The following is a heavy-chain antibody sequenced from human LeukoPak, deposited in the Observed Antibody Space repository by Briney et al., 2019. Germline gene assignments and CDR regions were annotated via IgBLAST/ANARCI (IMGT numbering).Heavy chain of an antibody. Sequence: SETLSLTCTVSGGSISSYYWSWIRQPTGKGLDWIGRIYTSGSTNNPSLKSRVTLSVDTSKNQFSLKLSSVTAADTAVYFCARLAGDYGANYFDYWGQGTLATVSS. CDR3: ARLAGDYGANYFDY. CDR2: IYTSGST. D-gene: IGHD4-17*01. J-gene: IGHJ4*02. CDR1: GGSISSYY. V-gene: IGHV4-4*07.